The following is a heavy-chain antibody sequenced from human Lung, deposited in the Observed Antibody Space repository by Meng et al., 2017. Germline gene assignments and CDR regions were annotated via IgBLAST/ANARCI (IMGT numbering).Heavy chain of an antibody. D-gene: IGHD4-23*01. Sequence: GESLKISCAASGFTFSSYAMHWVRQAPGKGLEWVAVITYDGSNKYYADSVKGRFTISRDNSKNTLYLHMNSLRAEDTAVYYWARGRNYGGNSASDYWGQGTLVTVSS. CDR1: GFTFSSYA. J-gene: IGHJ4*01. CDR3: ARGRNYGGNSASDY. CDR2: ITYDGSNK. V-gene: IGHV3-30*04.